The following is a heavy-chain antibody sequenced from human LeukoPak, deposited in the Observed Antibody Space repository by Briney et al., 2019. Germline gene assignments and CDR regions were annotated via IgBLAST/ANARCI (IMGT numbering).Heavy chain of an antibody. CDR1: GGSISSYY. V-gene: IGHV4-59*06. Sequence: SETLSLTCTVSGGSISSYYWSWIRQPPGKGLEWIGYIYYSGSTYYNPSLKSRVTISVDTSKNQFSLKLSSVTAADTAVYYCAREYYYDSSGYRNLGAFDIWGQGTMVTVSS. CDR2: IYYSGST. D-gene: IGHD3-22*01. J-gene: IGHJ3*02. CDR3: AREYYYDSSGYRNLGAFDI.